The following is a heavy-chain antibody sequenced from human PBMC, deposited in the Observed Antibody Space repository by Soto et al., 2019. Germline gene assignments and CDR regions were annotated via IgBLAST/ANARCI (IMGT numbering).Heavy chain of an antibody. CDR2: INLRGGTT. J-gene: IGHJ4*02. CDR3: ARGPDDSDVPRWDH. Sequence: QVQLVQSGPEVRKPGASVRLSCATSGYNFNQYYIHWVRQAPGQGLEWMGIINLRGGTTEYAHKFRGRATLTGDTSTRTAYMELSSLRSEDTAVYFCARGPDDSDVPRWDHWGQGTLITVSS. V-gene: IGHV1-46*02. CDR1: GYNFNQYY. D-gene: IGHD4-17*01.